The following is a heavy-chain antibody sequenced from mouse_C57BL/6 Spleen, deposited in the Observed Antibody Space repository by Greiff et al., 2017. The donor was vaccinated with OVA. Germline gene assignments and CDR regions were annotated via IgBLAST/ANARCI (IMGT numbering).Heavy chain of an antibody. CDR3: ASNSNYFDY. Sequence: VHVKQSGGDLVKPGGSLKLSCAASGFTFSSYGMSWVRQTPDKRLEWVATISSGGSYTYYPDSVKGRFTISRDNAKNTLYLQMSSLKSEDTAMYYCASNSNYFDYWGQGTTLTVSS. J-gene: IGHJ2*01. V-gene: IGHV5-6*01. CDR1: GFTFSSYG. D-gene: IGHD2-5*01. CDR2: ISSGGSYT.